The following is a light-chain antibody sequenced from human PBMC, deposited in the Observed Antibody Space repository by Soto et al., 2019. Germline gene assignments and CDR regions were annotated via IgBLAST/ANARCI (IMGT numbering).Light chain of an antibody. CDR1: QSISSW. J-gene: IGKJ5*01. CDR3: QHYNGYPQT. CDR2: DAS. V-gene: IGKV1-5*01. Sequence: DIQMTQSPSTLSASVGDRVTITCRASQSISSWLAWYQQKPGKAPKLLIYDASNLESGVPSRFSGSGSGTDFTLTISSLQPEDFGTYYCQHYNGYPQTFGQGTRLEIK.